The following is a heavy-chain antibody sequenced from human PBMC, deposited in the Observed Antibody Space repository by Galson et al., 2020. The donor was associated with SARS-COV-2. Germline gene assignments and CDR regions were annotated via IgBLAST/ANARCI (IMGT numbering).Heavy chain of an antibody. CDR2: TYYRSKWYN. Sequence: SQTLSLTCAISGDSVSSNTAAWNWIRQSPSRGLEWLGRTYYRSKWYNDYAPSMKSRLIVNPDTSKNQFSLHLNSVTPEDTAVYYCGRDGGSGHDYYDYWGQGTLVNVSS. D-gene: IGHD5-12*01. V-gene: IGHV6-1*01. CDR1: GDSVSSNTAA. CDR3: GRDGGSGHDYYDY. J-gene: IGHJ4*02.